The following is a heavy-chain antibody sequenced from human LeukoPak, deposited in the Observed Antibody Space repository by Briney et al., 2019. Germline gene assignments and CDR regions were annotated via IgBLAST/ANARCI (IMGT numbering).Heavy chain of an antibody. CDR2: ISSSGSTI. CDR1: AGSISSYY. V-gene: IGHV3-11*04. D-gene: IGHD6-13*01. J-gene: IGHJ4*02. CDR3: ARDHRPLPPRSHSSSWDYTDY. Sequence: LSLTFTVSAGSISSYYWSWIRQPPGKGPEWVSYISSSGSTIYYADSVKGRFTISRDNAKNSLNLQMNSLRAEDTAVYYCARDHRPLPPRSHSSSWDYTDYWGQGTLVTVSS.